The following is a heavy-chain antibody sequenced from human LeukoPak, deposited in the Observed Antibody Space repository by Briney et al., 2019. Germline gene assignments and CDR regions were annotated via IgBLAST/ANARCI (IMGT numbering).Heavy chain of an antibody. CDR2: ISGSGGST. Sequence: PGGSLRLSCAASGFTFSSYAMSWVRQAPGKGLEWVSAISGSGGSTYYADSVKGRFTISRDNSKNTLYLQMNSQRAEDTAVYYCAKDLVVVNDAFDIWGQGTMVTVSS. CDR1: GFTFSSYA. D-gene: IGHD3-22*01. V-gene: IGHV3-23*01. J-gene: IGHJ3*02. CDR3: AKDLVVVNDAFDI.